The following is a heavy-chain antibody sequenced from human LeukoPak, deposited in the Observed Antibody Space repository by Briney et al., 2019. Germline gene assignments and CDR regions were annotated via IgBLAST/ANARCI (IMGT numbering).Heavy chain of an antibody. CDR2: ISGSGGRT. D-gene: IGHD2-15*01. J-gene: IGHJ4*02. V-gene: IGHV3-23*01. CDR3: AKKDCSGGSCYSIQN. Sequence: GGSLRLSCAASGFTFSSYAISWVRQAPGKGLEWVSAISGSGGRTYYADSVKGRFTISRDNSKKTLYLQMNSLRAEDTAVYYCAKKDCSGGSCYSIQNWGQGTLVTVSS. CDR1: GFTFSSYA.